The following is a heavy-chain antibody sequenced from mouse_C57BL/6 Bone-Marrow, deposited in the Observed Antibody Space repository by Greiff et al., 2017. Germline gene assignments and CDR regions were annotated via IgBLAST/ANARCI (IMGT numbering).Heavy chain of an antibody. V-gene: IGHV1-54*01. CDR3: AREGQLRLRNLDY. Sequence: QVQLQQSGAELVRPGTSVKVSFKASGYAFTNYLIEWVKQRPGQGLEWIGVINPGSGGTNYNEKFKGKATLTADKSSSTAYMQLSSLTSEDSAVYFCAREGQLRLRNLDYWGQGTTLTVSS. CDR1: GYAFTNYL. CDR2: INPGSGGT. D-gene: IGHD3-2*02. J-gene: IGHJ2*01.